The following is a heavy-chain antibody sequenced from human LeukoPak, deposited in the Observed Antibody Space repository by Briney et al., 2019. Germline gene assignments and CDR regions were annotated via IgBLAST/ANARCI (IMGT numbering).Heavy chain of an antibody. V-gene: IGHV4-31*02. CDR1: GGSISGSYH. D-gene: IGHD1/OR15-1a*01. CDR2: ILYSGST. Sequence: PSETLSLSCTVSGGSISGSYHWCCLRPQPGKRVGGIGYILYSGSTHHNPSLKRGDRITVHTSKNQFTLKFSCVTAADTAEYYCARMNSRAEYFYDSWGQGTLVSVSS. J-gene: IGHJ4*02. CDR3: ARMNSRAEYFYDS.